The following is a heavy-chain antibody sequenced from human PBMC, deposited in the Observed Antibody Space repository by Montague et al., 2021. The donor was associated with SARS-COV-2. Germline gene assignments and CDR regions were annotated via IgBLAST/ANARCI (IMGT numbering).Heavy chain of an antibody. CDR2: IDWDDDK. V-gene: IGHV2-70*11. D-gene: IGHD3-9*01. CDR1: GFSLSTSGMC. J-gene: IGHJ4*02. CDR3: ARTFYDILTGYSKWGFGY. Sequence: PALVKPTQTLTLTCTFSGFSLSTSGMCVSWIRQPPGKALEWLARIDWDDDKYYSTSLKTRLTISRDTSKNQVVLKMTNMDPVDTATYYCARTFYDILTGYSKWGFGYWGQGTLVTVSS.